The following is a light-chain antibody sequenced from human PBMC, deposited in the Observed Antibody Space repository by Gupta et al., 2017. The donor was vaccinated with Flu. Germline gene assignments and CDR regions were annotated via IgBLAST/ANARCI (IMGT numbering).Light chain of an antibody. J-gene: IGKJ1*01. CDR3: QQRYTTPRT. CDR2: DAS. V-gene: IGKV1-39*01. CDR1: QSISNY. Sequence: DIQMTQSTSSLSASVVDRVTITCRASQSISNYLYWYQQKPGKPPKLWIYDASSVQSGVPSRFSGSGSGTDVILTVSSLQPEDFATYYCQQRYTTPRTFGQGTKVEIK.